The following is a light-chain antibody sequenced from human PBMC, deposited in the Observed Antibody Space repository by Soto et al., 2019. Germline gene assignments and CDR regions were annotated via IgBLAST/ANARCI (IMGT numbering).Light chain of an antibody. CDR2: GAS. J-gene: IGKJ3*01. CDR1: QSVSSN. Sequence: EVVMTQSPATLSVSPGERATLSCRASQSVSSNLAWYQQKPGQAPRLLIYGASTRATGIPARFSGSGSGTEFTLTISSLQSGDFAVYYCQQYNNWPPLITFGPGTKVDIK. CDR3: QQYNNWPPLIT. V-gene: IGKV3-15*01.